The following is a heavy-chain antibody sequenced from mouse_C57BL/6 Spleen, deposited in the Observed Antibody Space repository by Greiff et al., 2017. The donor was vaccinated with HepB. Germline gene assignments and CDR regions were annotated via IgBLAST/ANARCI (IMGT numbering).Heavy chain of an antibody. D-gene: IGHD2-4*01. CDR1: GYTFTSYW. J-gene: IGHJ4*01. V-gene: IGHV1-55*01. CDR3: ARGGYDYKNYYAMDY. Sequence: QVQLKQPGAELVKPGASVKMSCKASGYTFTSYWITWVKQRPGQGLEWIGDIYPGSGSTNYNEKFKSKATLTVDTSSSTAYMQLSSLTSEDSAVYYCARGGYDYKNYYAMDYWGQGTSVTVSS. CDR2: IYPGSGST.